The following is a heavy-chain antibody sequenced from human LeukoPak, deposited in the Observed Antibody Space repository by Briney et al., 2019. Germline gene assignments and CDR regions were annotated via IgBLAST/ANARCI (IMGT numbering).Heavy chain of an antibody. V-gene: IGHV3-33*06. CDR2: IWYDGSNK. Sequence: GGSLRLSCAASGFTFSSYGMHWVRQAPGKGLEWVAVIWYDGSNKYYADSVKGRFTISGDNSKNTLYLQMNSLRAEDTAVYYCAKGSSLSSREYFDYWGQGTLVTVSS. CDR1: GFTFSSYG. CDR3: AKGSSLSSREYFDY. J-gene: IGHJ4*02. D-gene: IGHD1-26*01.